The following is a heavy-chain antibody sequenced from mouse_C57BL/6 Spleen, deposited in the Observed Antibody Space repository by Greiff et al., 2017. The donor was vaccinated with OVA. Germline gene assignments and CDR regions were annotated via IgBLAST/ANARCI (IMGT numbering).Heavy chain of an antibody. CDR3: ATSAGYDWYFDV. J-gene: IGHJ1*03. D-gene: IGHD2-2*01. CDR1: GYTFTSYW. CDR2: IYPGSGST. Sequence: QVQLQQPGAELVKPGASVKMSCKASGYTFTSYWITWVKQRPGQGLERIGDIYPGSGSTNYNEKFKSKATLTVDTSSSTAYMQLSILTSEASSFSSCATSAGYDWYFDVWGTGTTFPVSS. V-gene: IGHV1-55*01.